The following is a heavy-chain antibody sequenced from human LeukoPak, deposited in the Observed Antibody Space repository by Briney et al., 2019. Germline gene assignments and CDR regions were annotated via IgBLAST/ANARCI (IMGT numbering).Heavy chain of an antibody. CDR1: GGSISNSSYY. CDR2: IYYSGSA. Sequence: SETLSLTCIVSGGSISNSSYYWGWIRQPPGKGLEWIGSIYYSGSAYYNPSLKSRVTISADTSKNQFSLKLTSVTAADTAVYYCARHWVVTPNYWGQGTLVTVPS. J-gene: IGHJ4*02. V-gene: IGHV4-39*01. CDR3: ARHWVVTPNY. D-gene: IGHD4-23*01.